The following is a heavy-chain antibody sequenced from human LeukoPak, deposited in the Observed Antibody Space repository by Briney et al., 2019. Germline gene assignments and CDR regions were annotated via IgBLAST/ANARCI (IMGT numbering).Heavy chain of an antibody. V-gene: IGHV3-21*01. CDR2: ISGSSSYI. Sequence: GGSLRLSCAASGFTFSSYSMNWVRQAPGKGLEWVSSISGSSSYIYYADSVEGRFTISRDNAENSLYLQMNSLRAEDTAVYYCARDLGTSWNDDSRPYWGQGTLVTVSS. CDR3: ARDLGTSWNDDSRPY. J-gene: IGHJ4*02. CDR1: GFTFSSYS. D-gene: IGHD1-1*01.